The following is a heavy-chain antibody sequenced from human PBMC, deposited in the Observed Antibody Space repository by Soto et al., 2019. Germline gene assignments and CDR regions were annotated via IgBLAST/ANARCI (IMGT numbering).Heavy chain of an antibody. CDR3: SRPGGGYYSAFDY. CDR1: NDSISSSTYY. J-gene: IGHJ4*02. Sequence: SETLSLTCTVSNDSISSSTYYWAWIRQSPGKGLEWIGSIYYSGSTYYNPSLKSRVTISVDTSKNQFSLKLDFVTAADTAVYYCSRPGGGYYSAFDYWGQGTLVTVSS. D-gene: IGHD3-3*01. V-gene: IGHV4-39*01. CDR2: IYYSGST.